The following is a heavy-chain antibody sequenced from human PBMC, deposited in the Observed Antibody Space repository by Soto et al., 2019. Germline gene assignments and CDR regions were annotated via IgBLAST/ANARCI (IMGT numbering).Heavy chain of an antibody. CDR1: GFTFSSYA. Sequence: QVQLVESGGGVVQPGRSLRLSCAASGFTFSSYAMHWVRQAPGKGLEWVAVISYDGSNKYYADSVKGRFTISRDNSKNTLYLQMNSLRAEDTAVYYCAREYHSGYDLGGYFDYWGQGTLVTVSS. CDR3: AREYHSGYDLGGYFDY. D-gene: IGHD5-12*01. CDR2: ISYDGSNK. J-gene: IGHJ4*02. V-gene: IGHV3-30-3*01.